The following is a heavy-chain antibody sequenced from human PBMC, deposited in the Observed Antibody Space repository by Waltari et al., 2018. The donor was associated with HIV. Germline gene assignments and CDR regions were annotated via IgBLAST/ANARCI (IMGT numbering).Heavy chain of an antibody. CDR2: VDHTGST. CDR1: NDAGPSFSDYWWSFRDYY. Sequence: QVQLHQWGAGLLTPSETLSLTCAVYNDAGPSFSDYWWSFRDYYWTWVRQAPVKGLEWIGEVDHTGSTNYNGAFRGRVSVSVDTSKKQFSLRLSSVSDADTAVYFCARAVGYDYVWGSYADFWAQGTLVTVSS. J-gene: IGHJ4*02. V-gene: IGHV4-34*01. D-gene: IGHD3-16*01. CDR3: ARAVGYDYVWGSYADF.